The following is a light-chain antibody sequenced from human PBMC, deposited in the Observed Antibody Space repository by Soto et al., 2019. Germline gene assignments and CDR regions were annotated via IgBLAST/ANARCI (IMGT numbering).Light chain of an antibody. V-gene: IGKV3-11*01. CDR1: QSVSTY. CDR2: DAV. Sequence: ETVLTQSPATLSLSPGERAILSCRASQSVSTYLAWYQQKPGQAPRLLIYDAVNRATGIPARFSGSGSGTDFTLIIDSLEPEDFAVYYCQQRINWPLTFGGGTKVDI. CDR3: QQRINWPLT. J-gene: IGKJ4*01.